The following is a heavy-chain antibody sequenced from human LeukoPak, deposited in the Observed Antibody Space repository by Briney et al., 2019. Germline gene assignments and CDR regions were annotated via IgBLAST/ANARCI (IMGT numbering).Heavy chain of an antibody. D-gene: IGHD4-23*01. V-gene: IGHV3-21*01. Sequence: PGGSLRLSCTASGFTFSSYSMNWVRQAPGKGLEWVSSISTSSSYIYYADSVKGRFTISRDNARNSLYLQMNTLRAEDTAVYYCARVYGGNSFDYWGQGTLVTVSS. CDR2: ISTSSSYI. CDR1: GFTFSSYS. CDR3: ARVYGGNSFDY. J-gene: IGHJ4*02.